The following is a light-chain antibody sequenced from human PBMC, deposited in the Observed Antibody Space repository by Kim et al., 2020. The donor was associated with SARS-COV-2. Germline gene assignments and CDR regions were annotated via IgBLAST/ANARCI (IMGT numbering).Light chain of an antibody. V-gene: IGLV4-69*01. CDR2: VNSDGSH. Sequence: QLVLTQSPSASASLGASVKLTCTLSSGHSSHAIAWHQQQPEKGPRYLMKVNSDGSHSKGDGIPDRFSGSSSGAERYVTMSSLQSEDEADYYCQTWGTGIQGVFGGGTQLTVL. CDR3: QTWGTGIQGV. CDR1: SGHSSHA. J-gene: IGLJ3*02.